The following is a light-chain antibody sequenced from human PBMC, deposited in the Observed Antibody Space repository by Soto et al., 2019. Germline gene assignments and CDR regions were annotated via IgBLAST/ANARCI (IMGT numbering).Light chain of an antibody. CDR1: QSLGSER. V-gene: IGKV3-20*01. CDR2: DAS. J-gene: IGKJ5*01. CDR3: QQYDDSPIT. Sequence: EIVLTQSPDTLSLSPGERATLSFRASQSLGSERLAWYQHIRGKAPTLVIFDASSRATGIPARFSGSGSGTDFTLTISSLEPEDFAVYLCQQYDDSPITFGLGTRLEIK.